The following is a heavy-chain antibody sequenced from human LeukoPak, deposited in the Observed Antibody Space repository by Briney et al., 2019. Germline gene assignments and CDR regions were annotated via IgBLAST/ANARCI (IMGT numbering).Heavy chain of an antibody. J-gene: IGHJ3*02. CDR1: GYSFTSYW. Sequence: GESLKISCKGSGYSFTSYWIGCVRQMPGKGLEWMGIISPGDSDTRYNPSFQGQVTISADKSISTAYLQWSSLKASDTAMYYCARHREREAALLCAFDIWGQGTMVTVSS. V-gene: IGHV5-51*01. D-gene: IGHD3-10*01. CDR3: ARHREREAALLCAFDI. CDR2: ISPGDSDT.